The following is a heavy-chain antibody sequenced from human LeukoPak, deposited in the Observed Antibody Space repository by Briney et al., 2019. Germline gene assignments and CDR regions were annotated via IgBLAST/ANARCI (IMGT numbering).Heavy chain of an antibody. CDR2: IRYGETNK. V-gene: IGHV3-30*02. J-gene: IGHJ6*02. Sequence: GGSLRLSCAASGFTFSSYGMHWVRQAPGKGLEWVAFIRYGETNKYYEDSVEGRFTVPRDISKNTLYLQMNSLRAEDTAVYYCAKDNDMFNVGYYYAMDVWGQGTTVTVSS. CDR1: GFTFSSYG. CDR3: AKDNDMFNVGYYYAMDV. D-gene: IGHD3-9*01.